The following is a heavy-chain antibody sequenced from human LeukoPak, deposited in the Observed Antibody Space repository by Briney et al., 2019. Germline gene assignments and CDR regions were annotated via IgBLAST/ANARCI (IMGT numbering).Heavy chain of an antibody. D-gene: IGHD2-15*01. CDR2: IFPDDSDT. J-gene: IGHJ6*02. CDR1: GYSFTSYW. CDR3: ARHRHCSGGNCYGRYGMDV. V-gene: IGHV5-51*01. Sequence: GESLKISCKASGYSFTSYWIGWVRQMPGKGLEWMGIIFPDDSDTRYSPSFQGQVTISADKSISTAYLQWSSLKASDTAIYYCARHRHCSGGNCYGRYGMDVWGQGTTVTVSS.